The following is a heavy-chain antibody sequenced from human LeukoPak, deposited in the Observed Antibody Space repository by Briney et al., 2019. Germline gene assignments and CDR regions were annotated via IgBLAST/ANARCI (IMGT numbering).Heavy chain of an antibody. J-gene: IGHJ4*02. Sequence: SETLSLTCTVSGGSISSYYWSWIRQPPGKGLEWIGYIYYSGSTNYNPSLKGRVTISVDTSKNQFSLKLSSVTAADTAVYYCARGGPTVTYFDYWGQGTLVTVSS. V-gene: IGHV4-59*01. CDR3: ARGGPTVTYFDY. CDR1: GGSISSYY. D-gene: IGHD4-17*01. CDR2: IYYSGST.